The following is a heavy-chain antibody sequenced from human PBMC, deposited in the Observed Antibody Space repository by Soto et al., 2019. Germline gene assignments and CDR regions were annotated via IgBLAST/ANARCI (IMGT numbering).Heavy chain of an antibody. CDR1: GFTFSSYS. J-gene: IGHJ6*02. V-gene: IGHV3-21*01. CDR2: ISSSSSYI. D-gene: IGHD6-6*01. Sequence: PGGSLRLSCAASGFTFSSYSMNWVRQAPGKGLEWVSSISSSSSYIYYADSVKGRFTISRDNAKNSLYLQMNSLRAEDTAVYYCARDTIAARTREYYYYGMDVWGQGTTVTVSS. CDR3: ARDTIAARTREYYYYGMDV.